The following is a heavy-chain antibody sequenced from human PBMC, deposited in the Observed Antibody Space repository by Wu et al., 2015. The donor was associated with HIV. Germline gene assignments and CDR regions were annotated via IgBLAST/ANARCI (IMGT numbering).Heavy chain of an antibody. V-gene: IGHV1-69*11. Sequence: QVQLLQSGAEVKKPGSSVKVSCRASRDSFSRFAITWMRQAPGQGLECMGKITPILGSTVYTQKFQDRVTITADESTSTSYMELRSLTSEDTAVYYCAREVGAMLANWLDPWGQGTLVIVSS. J-gene: IGHJ5*02. CDR1: RDSFSRFA. D-gene: IGHD3-10*01. CDR3: AREVGAMLANWLDP. CDR2: ITPILGST.